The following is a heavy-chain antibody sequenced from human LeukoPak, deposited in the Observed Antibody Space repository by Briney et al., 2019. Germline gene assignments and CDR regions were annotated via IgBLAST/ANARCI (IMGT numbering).Heavy chain of an antibody. CDR1: GFTFSSYS. V-gene: IGHV3-48*01. CDR2: ISSSGSTI. CDR3: ARSDYGDYIYYYYYYMDV. J-gene: IGHJ6*03. D-gene: IGHD4-17*01. Sequence: GGSLRLSCAASGFTFSSYSMNWVRQAPGKGLEWVSYISSSGSTIYYADSVKGRFTISRDNAKNSLYLQMNSPRAEDTAVYYCARSDYGDYIYYYYYYMDVWGKGTTVTVSS.